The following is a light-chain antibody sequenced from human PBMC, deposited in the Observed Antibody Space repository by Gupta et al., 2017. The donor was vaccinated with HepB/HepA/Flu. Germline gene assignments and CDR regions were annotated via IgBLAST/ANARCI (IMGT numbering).Light chain of an antibody. CDR3: QVGDSNTEI. CDR2: RDT. J-gene: IGLJ1*01. Sequence: SYELTQPLSVSVALGQTARITCGGNNIGNKNVHWYHQKPGQAPVLVIYRDTNRPSRIPERFSGSNSGNTATLTITRAQAGDEADYYCQVGDSNTEIFGTGTKLTVL. V-gene: IGLV3-9*01. CDR1: NIGNKN.